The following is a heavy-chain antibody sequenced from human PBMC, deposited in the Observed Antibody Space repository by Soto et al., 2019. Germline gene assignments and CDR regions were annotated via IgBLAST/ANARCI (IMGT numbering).Heavy chain of an antibody. D-gene: IGHD3-22*01. V-gene: IGHV1-3*01. CDR2: INAGNGNT. Sequence: QVQLVQSGAEVKKPGASVKVSCKASGYTFTSYAMHWVRQAPGQRLEWMGWINAGNGNTKYSQKFQGRVTITRDTSASTAYMELSSLRSEDTAVYYCARTYYYDSSGYPPSCFDYWGQGTLVTVSS. CDR3: ARTYYYDSSGYPPSCFDY. J-gene: IGHJ4*02. CDR1: GYTFTSYA.